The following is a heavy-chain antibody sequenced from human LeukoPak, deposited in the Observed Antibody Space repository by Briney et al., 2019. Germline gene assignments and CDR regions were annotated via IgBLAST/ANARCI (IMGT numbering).Heavy chain of an antibody. D-gene: IGHD3-22*01. CDR1: GFTFISYA. V-gene: IGHV3-23*01. CDR2: ISGSGGST. CDR3: ASHHYYDSSGLDDYFDY. J-gene: IGHJ4*02. Sequence: GGSLRLSCAASGFTFISYAMSWVRQAPGKGLEWVSAISGSGGSTYYADSVKGRFTISRDSSKNTLYLQMNSLRAEDTAVYYCASHHYYDSSGLDDYFDYWGQGTLVTVSS.